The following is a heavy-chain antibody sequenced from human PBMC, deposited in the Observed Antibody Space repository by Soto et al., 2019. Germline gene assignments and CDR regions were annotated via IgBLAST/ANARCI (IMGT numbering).Heavy chain of an antibody. Sequence: SETLSLTCTVSGGSISSGDYYWRWIRQPPGKGLEWIGYIYYSGSTYYNPSLKSRVTISVDTSKNQFSLKLSSVTAADTAVYYCARGGVYYDSSGYIVWGQGTLVTVSS. V-gene: IGHV4-30-4*01. CDR2: IYYSGST. CDR3: ARGGVYYDSSGYIV. CDR1: GGSISSGDYY. D-gene: IGHD3-22*01. J-gene: IGHJ4*02.